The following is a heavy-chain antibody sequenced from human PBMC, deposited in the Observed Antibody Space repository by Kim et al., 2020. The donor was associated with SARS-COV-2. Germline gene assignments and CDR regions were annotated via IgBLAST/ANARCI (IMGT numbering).Heavy chain of an antibody. Sequence: ASVKVSCKASGYTFTGYYMHWVRQAPGQGLEWMGRINPNSGGTNYAQKFQGRVTMTRDTSISTAYMELSRLRSDDTAVYYCARRDGEEATMGQYYYYGMDVWGQGTTVTVSS. CDR1: GYTFTGYY. J-gene: IGHJ6*02. CDR2: INPNSGGT. CDR3: ARRDGEEATMGQYYYYGMDV. D-gene: IGHD5-12*01. V-gene: IGHV1-2*06.